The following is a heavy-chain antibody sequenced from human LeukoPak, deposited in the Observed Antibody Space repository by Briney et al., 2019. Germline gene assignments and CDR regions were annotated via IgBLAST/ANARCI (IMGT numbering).Heavy chain of an antibody. J-gene: IGHJ4*02. CDR1: YGSISDISYY. CDR3: ARGTIIAWQLPPQYYFDY. CDR2: IYYSGRT. V-gene: IGHV4-39*07. Sequence: PSETLSLTCTVSYGSISDISYYWGWIRQPPGKGLEWIGSIYYSGRTYYNSSLKSRVTISVDTSKNQFSLKVTSVTAADTAVYYCARGTIIAWQLPPQYYFDYWGQGTLVTVSS. D-gene: IGHD2-15*01.